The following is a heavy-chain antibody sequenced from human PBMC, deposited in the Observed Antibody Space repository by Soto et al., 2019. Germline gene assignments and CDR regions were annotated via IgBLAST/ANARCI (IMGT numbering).Heavy chain of an antibody. Sequence: GSLRLSCAASGFTFSSYSMNWVRQAPGKGLEWVSYISSSSSTIYYADSVKGRFTISRDNAKNSLYLQMNSLRAEDTAVYYCARDLYDSSGYYYQDFDYWGQGTLVTVSS. D-gene: IGHD3-22*01. CDR3: ARDLYDSSGYYYQDFDY. V-gene: IGHV3-48*01. J-gene: IGHJ4*02. CDR2: ISSSSSTI. CDR1: GFTFSSYS.